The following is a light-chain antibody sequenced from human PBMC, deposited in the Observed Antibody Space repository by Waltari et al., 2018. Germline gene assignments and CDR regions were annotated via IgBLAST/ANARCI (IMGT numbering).Light chain of an antibody. Sequence: QSALTQPASVSGSPGQSITISCTGTASDVGGYNYVSWYRQHPGKAPKLRIYEVTNRPSGVSKRVSGAKSGNTASLTISGLQAEDEADYYCSSYSTSSTLVFGGGTRVTVL. CDR1: ASDVGGYNY. J-gene: IGLJ3*02. CDR3: SSYSTSSTLV. CDR2: EVT. V-gene: IGLV2-14*01.